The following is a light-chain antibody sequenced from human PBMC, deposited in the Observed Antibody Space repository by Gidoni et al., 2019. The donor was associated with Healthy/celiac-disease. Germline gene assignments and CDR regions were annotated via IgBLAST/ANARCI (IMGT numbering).Light chain of an antibody. V-gene: IGLV2-14*01. CDR3: SSYTSSSTVV. CDR1: SSDVGCYNY. J-gene: IGLJ2*01. Sequence: QSARTQPASVSGSPGQSITISCTGTSSDVGCYNYVSWYQQHPGKAPKLMIYEVSNRPSGVSNRFSGSKSGNTASLTLSGLQAEDEAEYYCSSYTSSSTVVFGGGTKLTVL. CDR2: EVS.